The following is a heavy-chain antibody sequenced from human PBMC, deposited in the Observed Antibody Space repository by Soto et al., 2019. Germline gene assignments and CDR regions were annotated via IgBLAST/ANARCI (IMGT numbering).Heavy chain of an antibody. CDR1: GGSISSYY. CDR3: AREGYSSGYYYYYGMDV. Sequence: QVQLQESGPGLVKPSETLSLTCTVSGGSISSYYWSWIRQPPGKGLEWIGYIYYSGSTNYNPSLKSRVTISVDTSNNRYSLKLSSVTAADTAVYYCAREGYSSGYYYYYGMDVWGQGTTVTVSS. CDR2: IYYSGST. J-gene: IGHJ6*02. D-gene: IGHD3-22*01. V-gene: IGHV4-59*01.